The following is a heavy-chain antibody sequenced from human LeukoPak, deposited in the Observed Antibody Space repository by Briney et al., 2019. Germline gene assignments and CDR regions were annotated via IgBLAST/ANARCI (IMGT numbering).Heavy chain of an antibody. V-gene: IGHV3-33*01. CDR2: IWYDGSNK. J-gene: IGHJ4*02. CDR1: GFTFSSYG. Sequence: GGSLRLSCAASGFTFSSYGMHWVRQAPGKGLEWVAVIWYDGSNKYYADSVKGRFTISRDNSKNTPYLQMNSLRAEDTAVYYCARDYRYYDSSGYFDYWGQGTLVTVSS. D-gene: IGHD3-22*01. CDR3: ARDYRYYDSSGYFDY.